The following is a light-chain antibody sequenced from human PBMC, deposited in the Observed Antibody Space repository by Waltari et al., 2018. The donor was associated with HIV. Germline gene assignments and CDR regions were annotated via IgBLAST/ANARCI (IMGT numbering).Light chain of an antibody. V-gene: IGLV3-21*02. J-gene: IGLJ1*01. CDR1: TIGRRS. CDR2: YND. CDR3: QVWDSDSDHYV. Sequence: SLVLTQQPSASVAPGQTATITCGGNTIGRRSVHWYQQKPGQAPVLVIYYNDDRPSGIPERFSGSKSGNTATLTITRVEVGDEADYYCQVWDSDSDHYVFGTGTEVTVL.